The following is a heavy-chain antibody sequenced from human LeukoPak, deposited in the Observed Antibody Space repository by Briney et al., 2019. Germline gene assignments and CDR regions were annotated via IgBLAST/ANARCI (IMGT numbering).Heavy chain of an antibody. CDR1: GFTFSSCG. D-gene: IGHD3-10*01. Sequence: GGSLRLSCAASGFTFSSCGMHWVGQAPGRGLEWVAVIWYDGSNKYYADSVKGRFTISRDNSKNNLYLQMNSLRVEDTAVYYCARRSYGSGLFDYWGQGTLVTVSS. CDR2: IWYDGSNK. CDR3: ARRSYGSGLFDY. J-gene: IGHJ4*02. V-gene: IGHV3-33*01.